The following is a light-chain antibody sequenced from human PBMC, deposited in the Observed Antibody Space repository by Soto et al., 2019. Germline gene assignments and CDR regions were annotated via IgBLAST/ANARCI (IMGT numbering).Light chain of an antibody. J-gene: IGKJ1*01. CDR1: RTVHTN. CDR2: GAS. V-gene: IGKV3-15*01. Sequence: TVVKQSASTLSVSKGDRATLSCRASRTVHTNVAWYQHTPGQAPRLLIYGASFRATGVPARFSGSGFGTEFTLTISSLQSEDFGVYYCQQSNNWPRTFGQGTKVDI. CDR3: QQSNNWPRT.